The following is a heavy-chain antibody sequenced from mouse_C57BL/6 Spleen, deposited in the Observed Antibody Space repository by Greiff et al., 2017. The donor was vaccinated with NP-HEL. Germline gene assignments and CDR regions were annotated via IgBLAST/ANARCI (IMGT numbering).Heavy chain of an antibody. CDR1: GFTFSDYY. J-gene: IGHJ1*03. Sequence: EVMLVESEGGLVQPGSSMKLSCTASGFTFSDYYMAWVRQVPEKGLEWVANINYDGSSTYYLDSLKSRFIISRDNAKNILYLQMSSLKSEDTATYYCARDESELRTYWYFDVWGTGTTVTVSS. V-gene: IGHV5-16*01. CDR2: INYDGSST. D-gene: IGHD1-1*01. CDR3: ARDESELRTYWYFDV.